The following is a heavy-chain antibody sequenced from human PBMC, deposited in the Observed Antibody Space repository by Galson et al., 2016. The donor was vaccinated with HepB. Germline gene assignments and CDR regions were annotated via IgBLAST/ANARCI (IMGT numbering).Heavy chain of an antibody. D-gene: IGHD5/OR15-5a*01. J-gene: IGHJ4*02. CDR3: ARVVGRGVYDGRFGY. CDR2: TYYRSKWYN. CDR1: GDSVSSNSAA. Sequence: CAISGDSVSSNSAAWNWIRQSPSRGLEWLGRTYYRSKWYNDYAESVKSRITINPDTSKNQFSLQLNSVTPEDTAVYYCARVVGRGVYDGRFGYWGQGILVTVSS. V-gene: IGHV6-1*01.